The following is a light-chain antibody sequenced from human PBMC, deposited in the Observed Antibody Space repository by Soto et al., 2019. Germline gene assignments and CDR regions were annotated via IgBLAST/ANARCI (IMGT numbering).Light chain of an antibody. Sequence: EIVLTQSPGTLSLSPGERATLSCRASQSVFKNYLAWYQQKPGQAPRLLIYGASTRAAGLSDRCSGSGSGTDFTLTVNRLEPADFAVYYCQQYGSSPSTFGGGPRVDTK. CDR2: GAS. V-gene: IGKV3-20*01. CDR1: QSVFKNY. J-gene: IGKJ4*01. CDR3: QQYGSSPST.